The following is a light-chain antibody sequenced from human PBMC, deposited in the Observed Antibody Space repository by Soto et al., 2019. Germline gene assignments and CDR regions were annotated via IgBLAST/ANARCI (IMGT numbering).Light chain of an antibody. Sequence: EIGLTQSPGTLSLSPGERATLSCRASQSVSSSYLAWYQQKPGQAPRLLIYGASSRATGIPDRFSGSGSGTDFTLTISRLEPEDFAVYYCQQYGTSFTFGPGTKVDFK. CDR1: QSVSSSY. CDR2: GAS. J-gene: IGKJ3*01. CDR3: QQYGTSFT. V-gene: IGKV3-20*01.